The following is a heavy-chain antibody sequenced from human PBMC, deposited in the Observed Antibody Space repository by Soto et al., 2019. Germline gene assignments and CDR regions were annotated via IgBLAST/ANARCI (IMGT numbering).Heavy chain of an antibody. J-gene: IGHJ6*02. CDR1: GGSISSGGYY. V-gene: IGHV4-31*03. CDR3: AREQGGRVAAAGKSGMDV. Sequence: QVQLQESGPGLVKPSQTLSLTCTVSGGSISSGGYYLSWIRQHPGKGLEWIGYIYYSGSTYYNPSLKSRVTISVDTSKNQFSLKLSSVTAADTAVYYCAREQGGRVAAAGKSGMDVWGQGTTVTVSS. D-gene: IGHD6-13*01. CDR2: IYYSGST.